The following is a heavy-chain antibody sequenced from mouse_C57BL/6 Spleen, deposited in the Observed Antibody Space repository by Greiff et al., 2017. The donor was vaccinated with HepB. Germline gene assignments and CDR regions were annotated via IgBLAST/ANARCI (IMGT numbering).Heavy chain of an antibody. V-gene: IGHV1-5*01. CDR2: IYPGNSDT. CDR3: TRETFYYGFWFAY. D-gene: IGHD2-2*01. CDR1: GYTFTSYW. J-gene: IGHJ3*01. Sequence: VQLQQSGPVLARPGASVKMSCKTSGYTFTSYWMHWVKQRPGQGLEWVGAIYPGNSDTSYNQKFKGKAKLTAVTSASTAYMELSSLTNEDSAVYYCTRETFYYGFWFAYWGQGTLVTVSA.